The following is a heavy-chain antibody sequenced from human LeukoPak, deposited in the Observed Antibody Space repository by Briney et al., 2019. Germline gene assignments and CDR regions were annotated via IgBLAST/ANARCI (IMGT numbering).Heavy chain of an antibody. D-gene: IGHD3-22*01. Sequence: SETLSLTCTVSGGSISSSSYYWGWIRQPPGKGLEWIGSIYYSGSTYYNPSLKSRVTISVDTSKNQFSLKLSSVTAADTAVYYCARHAGRYYDMYWFDYWGQGTLVTVSS. CDR2: IYYSGST. CDR3: ARHAGRYYDMYWFDY. J-gene: IGHJ4*02. V-gene: IGHV4-39*01. CDR1: GGSISSSSYY.